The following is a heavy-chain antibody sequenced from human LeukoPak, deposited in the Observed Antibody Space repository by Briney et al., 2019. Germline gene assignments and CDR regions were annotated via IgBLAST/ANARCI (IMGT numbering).Heavy chain of an antibody. CDR3: VRERSVKARQEGGHRYYYFMDV. Sequence: GGSLRLSCAASNFIFGNYTMNWVRQAPGKGLEWVSSISGWGRSIYYADSLEGPFTTSRGNAKNSVFLQMNSLRAEDTGVYYCVRERSVKARQEGGHRYYYFMDVWGNGTTVTVSS. CDR2: ISGWGRSI. V-gene: IGHV3-21*04. D-gene: IGHD6-6*01. J-gene: IGHJ6*03. CDR1: NFIFGNYT.